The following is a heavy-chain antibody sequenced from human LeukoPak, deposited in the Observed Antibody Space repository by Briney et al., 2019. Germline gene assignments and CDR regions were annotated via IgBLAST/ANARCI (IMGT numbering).Heavy chain of an antibody. V-gene: IGHV1-46*01. CDR3: ARVGIAAAGRTPYGMDV. Sequence: ASVKVSCKASGYTFTSYYMHWVRQAPGQGLEWMGIINPSGGSTSYAQKFQGRVTMTRDTSTSTVYMELSSLRSEDTAVYYCARVGIAAAGRTPYGMDVWGQGTTVTVSS. CDR2: INPSGGST. CDR1: GYTFTSYY. J-gene: IGHJ6*02. D-gene: IGHD6-13*01.